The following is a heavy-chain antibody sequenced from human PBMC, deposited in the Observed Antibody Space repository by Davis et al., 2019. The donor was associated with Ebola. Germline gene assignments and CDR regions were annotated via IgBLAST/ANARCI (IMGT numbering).Heavy chain of an antibody. J-gene: IGHJ4*02. Sequence: GGSLRLSCKGSGYTSSNYWIGWVRQLPGKGLEWVGIIFLDDSDIRYSPSFQGHVTISADRSISAAHLQWSSLKASDTAMYYCALASVPVADPVSFDHWGQGTLVTVSS. D-gene: IGHD6-19*01. CDR2: IFLDDSDI. V-gene: IGHV5-51*01. CDR3: ALASVPVADPVSFDH. CDR1: GYTSSNYW.